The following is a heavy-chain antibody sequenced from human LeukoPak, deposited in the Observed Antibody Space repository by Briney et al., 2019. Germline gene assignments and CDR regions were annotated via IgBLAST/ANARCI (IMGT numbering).Heavy chain of an antibody. D-gene: IGHD3-22*01. CDR1: GVSIRRYY. V-gene: IGHV4-59*01. Sequence: PSETLSLTCSVSGVSIRRYYWSWIRQPPGKGLEWIGYIYYTGISDYTPSLKRRVTISLDTSKNQFSLRLTSMTAADTAVYYCARFYDSPISAFDIWGQGTVVTVSS. CDR3: ARFYDSPISAFDI. J-gene: IGHJ3*02. CDR2: IYYTGIS.